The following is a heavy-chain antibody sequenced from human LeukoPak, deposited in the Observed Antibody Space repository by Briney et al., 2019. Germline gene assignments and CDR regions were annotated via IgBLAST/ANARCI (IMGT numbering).Heavy chain of an antibody. CDR3: AAFRTSSFYWFFDL. CDR1: GGSFSSYY. D-gene: IGHD2-2*01. Sequence: SETLSLTCTVSGGSFSSYYWSWIRQPPARGLELIGHVFDNGNTNYKPSLKSRVTISIDTSKNQFSLQLSSVTAADTAVYYCAAFRTSSFYWFFDLWGRGTLVTVSS. V-gene: IGHV4-59*01. CDR2: VFDNGNT. J-gene: IGHJ2*01.